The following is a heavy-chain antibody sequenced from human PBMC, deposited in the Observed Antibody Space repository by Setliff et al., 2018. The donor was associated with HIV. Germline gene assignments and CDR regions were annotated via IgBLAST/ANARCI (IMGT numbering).Heavy chain of an antibody. D-gene: IGHD3-3*01. J-gene: IGHJ5*02. CDR1: HGSISSGNHY. CDR3: ARAGHYDFLGGFSAQPLDP. V-gene: IGHV4-31*03. CDR2: IFYRGST. Sequence: SETLSLTCTVSHGSISSGNHYWSWIRQHPGKGLEWIGYIFYRGSTYYNPSLKSRVSLSIDTSKNYFSLKLTSVTAADTAMYFCARAGHYDFLGGFSAQPLDPWGRGILVTVSS.